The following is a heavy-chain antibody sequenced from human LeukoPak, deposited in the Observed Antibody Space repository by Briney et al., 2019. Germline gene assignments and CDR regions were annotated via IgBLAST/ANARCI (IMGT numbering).Heavy chain of an antibody. Sequence: GGSLRLSCAASGFTFSSYAMSWVRQAPGKGLEWVSAISGSGGSTYYADSVKGRFTISRDNSRNTLYLQMNSLRAEDTAVYYCAKALSSSFYYFDLGGRGTLVTVSS. J-gene: IGHJ2*01. V-gene: IGHV3-23*01. CDR1: GFTFSSYA. D-gene: IGHD3-16*02. CDR2: ISGSGGST. CDR3: AKALSSSFYYFDL.